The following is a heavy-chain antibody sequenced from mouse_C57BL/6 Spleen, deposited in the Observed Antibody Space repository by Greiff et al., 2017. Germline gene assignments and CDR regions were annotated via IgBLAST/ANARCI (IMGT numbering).Heavy chain of an antibody. V-gene: IGHV1-80*01. J-gene: IGHJ2*01. Sequence: QVQLQQSGAELVKPGASVKISCKASGYAFSSYWMNWVKQRPGKGLEWIGQIYPGDGDTNYNGKFKGKATLTADKSSSTAYMQLSSLTSEDSAVYFCARSGGLRRWYYFDYWGQGTTLTVSS. CDR1: GYAFSSYW. D-gene: IGHD2-2*01. CDR2: IYPGDGDT. CDR3: ARSGGLRRWYYFDY.